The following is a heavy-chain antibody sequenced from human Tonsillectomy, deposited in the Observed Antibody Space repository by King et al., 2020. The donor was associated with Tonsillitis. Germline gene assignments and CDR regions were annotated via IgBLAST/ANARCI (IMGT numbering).Heavy chain of an antibody. Sequence: LQLQESGPGLVKPSETLSLPCTVSGGSIGSGNYYWGWIRQPPGKGLEWIGTIFYSGSTYYNPSLKSRLNLSIHTSKNHFSLKLSSVTAADTAVYDCAKSPRRLSFFDCWGQGSLVAVSS. V-gene: IGHV4-39*07. D-gene: IGHD3-16*02. CDR3: AKSPRRLSFFDC. J-gene: IGHJ4*02. CDR2: IFYSGST. CDR1: GGSIGSGNYY.